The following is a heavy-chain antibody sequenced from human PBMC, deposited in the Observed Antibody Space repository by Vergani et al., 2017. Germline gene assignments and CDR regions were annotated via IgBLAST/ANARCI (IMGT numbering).Heavy chain of an antibody. V-gene: IGHV3-48*01. CDR3: ARATYYYDSSAYYSVVDY. Sequence: DVQVVESGGGVVRPGGSLRLSCAASGFTFSSYSMNWVRQAPGKGLEWISYIGSSSSTIYYADSVKGRFTISRDNAKNALYLQMNSLRAEDTAVYYCARATYYYDSSAYYSVVDYWGQGTLVTVSS. J-gene: IGHJ4*02. CDR1: GFTFSSYS. CDR2: IGSSSSTI. D-gene: IGHD3-22*01.